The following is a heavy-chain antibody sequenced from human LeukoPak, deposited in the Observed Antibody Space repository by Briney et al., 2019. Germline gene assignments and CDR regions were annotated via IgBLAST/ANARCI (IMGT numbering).Heavy chain of an antibody. CDR1: GSSIGSGVYC. CDR2: IYYSAAT. J-gene: IGHJ4*02. CDR3: AGDIAGRGYFEY. V-gene: IGHV4-31*03. Sequence: TLSLSYTFSGSSIGSGVYCWRWTRQHPGKGLEWIGYIYYSAATYYNPYLKSRVTISVDTSKTQFSLKLSSVTAADTAVYYSAGDIAGRGYFEYWGQGTLVTVSS. D-gene: IGHD2-15*01.